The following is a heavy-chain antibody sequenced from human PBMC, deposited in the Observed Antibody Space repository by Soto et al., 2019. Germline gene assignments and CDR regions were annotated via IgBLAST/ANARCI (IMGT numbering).Heavy chain of an antibody. CDR2: ISGSGGST. V-gene: IGHV3-23*01. CDR1: GFTFSSYA. Sequence: GGSLRLSCAASGFTFSSYAMSWVRQAPGKGLEWVSAISGSGGSTYYADSVKGRFTISRDKSKNTLYLQMNSLRAEDTAVYYCAALTTPNYYYYYGMDVGGQGTTVTVSS. D-gene: IGHD4-4*01. J-gene: IGHJ6*02. CDR3: AALTTPNYYYYYGMDV.